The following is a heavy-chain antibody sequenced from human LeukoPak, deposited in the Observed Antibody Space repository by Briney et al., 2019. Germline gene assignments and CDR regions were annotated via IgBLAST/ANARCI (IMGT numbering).Heavy chain of an antibody. CDR1: GGSISSYY. CDR3: ASMAVTTWVWFDP. V-gene: IGHV4-59*01. J-gene: IGHJ5*02. D-gene: IGHD4-11*01. CDR2: IHYSGSI. Sequence: SETLSLTCTVSGGSISSYYWSWIRQPPGEGLEWIEYIHYSGSINYNPSFKSRVTISVDTSKNQFSLKLGSVTAADTAVYYCASMAVTTWVWFDPWGQGTLVTVSS.